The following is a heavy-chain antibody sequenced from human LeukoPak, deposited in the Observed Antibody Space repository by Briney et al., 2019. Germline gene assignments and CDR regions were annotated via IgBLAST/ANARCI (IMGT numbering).Heavy chain of an antibody. CDR2: ISGRGDSA. V-gene: IGHV3-23*01. Sequence: GGSLRLSCAAFGSTFSSDGMGWVRQAPGKGLEWVSVISGRGDSAYYADSVKGRFTISRDNSKNTLYLHMNSLRAEDTAVYYCAKGRSYRGGYYYFDHWGQGTLVTVSS. J-gene: IGHJ4*02. CDR1: GSTFSSDG. D-gene: IGHD5-18*01. CDR3: AKGRSYRGGYYYFDH.